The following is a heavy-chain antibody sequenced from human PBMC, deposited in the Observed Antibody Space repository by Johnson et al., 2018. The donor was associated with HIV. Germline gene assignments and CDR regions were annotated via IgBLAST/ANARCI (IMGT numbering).Heavy chain of an antibody. CDR2: VSYDETYK. V-gene: IGHV3-30*04. D-gene: IGHD3-16*01. Sequence: QMQLVESGGGVVQPGRSLRLSCAASGFTFSSYAMHWVRQAPGTGLEWVALVSYDETYKDYADSVKGRFTISIDNSKNTLYLQMHSLRIEDTAVYYCARGALGDWVDAFDIWGQGTMVTVSS. CDR1: GFTFSSYA. CDR3: ARGALGDWVDAFDI. J-gene: IGHJ3*02.